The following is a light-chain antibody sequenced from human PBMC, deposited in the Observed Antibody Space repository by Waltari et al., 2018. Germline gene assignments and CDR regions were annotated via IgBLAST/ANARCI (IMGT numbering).Light chain of an antibody. CDR3: QQSYSTPSWT. V-gene: IGKV1-39*01. CDR2: AAS. CDR1: QSISNY. J-gene: IGKJ1*01. Sequence: DIQMTQSPSSLSASVGDRVTIACRASQSISNYLNWYQQKAGKAPKLLIHAASSLQSGVPSRFSGSGSVTDFTLTISSLQPEDFATYDCQQSYSTPSWTFGQGTKVEIK.